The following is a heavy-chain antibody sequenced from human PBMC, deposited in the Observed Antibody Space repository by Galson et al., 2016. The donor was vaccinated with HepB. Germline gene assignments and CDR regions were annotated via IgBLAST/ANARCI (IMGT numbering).Heavy chain of an antibody. CDR1: GFTFKSYA. D-gene: IGHD3-3*01. J-gene: IGHJ6*04. CDR3: AKREDPSVGDDFLSGYSMGV. CDR2: ITDSGHNT. Sequence: SLRLSCAASGFTFKSYAMSWVRQAPGKGLEWVSGITDSGHNTYYADSVMGRFTISRDNSNNTLYLQMNSLRAVDTAVYYCAKREDPSVGDDFLSGYSMGVWGKGTTVTVSS. V-gene: IGHV3-23*01.